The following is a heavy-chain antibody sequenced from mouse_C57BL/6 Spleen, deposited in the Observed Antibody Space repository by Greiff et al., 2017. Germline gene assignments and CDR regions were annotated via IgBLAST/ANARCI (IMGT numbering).Heavy chain of an antibody. CDR2: IYPGDGDT. D-gene: IGHD2-5*01. V-gene: IGHV1-80*01. CDR1: GYAFSSYW. Sequence: VQLQESGAELVKPGASVKISCKASGYAFSSYWMNWVKQRPGKGLEWIGQIYPGDGDTNYNGKFKGKATLTADKSSSTAYMQLSSLTSEDSAVYFCARRGDSNYDGFAYWGQGTLVTVSA. CDR3: ARRGDSNYDGFAY. J-gene: IGHJ3*01.